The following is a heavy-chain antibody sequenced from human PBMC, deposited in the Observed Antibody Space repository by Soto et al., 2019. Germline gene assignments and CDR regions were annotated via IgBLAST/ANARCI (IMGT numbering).Heavy chain of an antibody. D-gene: IGHD2-2*02. J-gene: IGHJ3*02. CDR1: GCSVSSGSYY. CDR2: IYYSGST. V-gene: IGHV4-61*01. CDR3: ARDGDYTAFDI. Sequence: TLSLTCTVAGCSVSSGSYYWSWIRQPPGKGLEWIGYIYYSGSTNYNPSLKSRVTISVDTSKNQFSLKLSSVTAAVTAVYYCARDGDYTAFDIWGQGTMVTVSS.